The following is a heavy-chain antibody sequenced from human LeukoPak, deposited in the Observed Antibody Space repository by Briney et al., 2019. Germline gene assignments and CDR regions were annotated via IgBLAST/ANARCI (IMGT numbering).Heavy chain of an antibody. J-gene: IGHJ6*03. CDR1: GYSISSGYY. Sequence: PSETLSLTCTVSGYSISSGYYWGWIRQPPGKGLEWIGSIYHSGSTYYNPSLKSRVTISVDSSKNQICLQLSSVTAADTAVYYCARVSLYYYMDVWGKGTTVTVSS. CDR2: IYHSGST. V-gene: IGHV4-38-2*02. CDR3: ARVSLYYYMDV.